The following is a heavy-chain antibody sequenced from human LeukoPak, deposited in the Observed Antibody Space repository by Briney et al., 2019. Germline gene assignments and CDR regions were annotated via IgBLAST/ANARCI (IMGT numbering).Heavy chain of an antibody. D-gene: IGHD3-3*01. Sequence: GSLRLSCVASGFTFSSYGMSWVRQAPGKGLEWIGYIYYSGSTYYNPSLKSRVTISVDTSKNQFSLKLSSVTAADTAVYYCARVQTIFGSFDPWGQGTLVTVSS. CDR3: ARVQTIFGSFDP. J-gene: IGHJ5*02. CDR2: IYYSGST. CDR1: GFTFSSYG. V-gene: IGHV4-59*12.